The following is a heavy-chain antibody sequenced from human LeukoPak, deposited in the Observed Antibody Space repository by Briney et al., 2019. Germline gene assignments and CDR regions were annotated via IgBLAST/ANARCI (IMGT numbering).Heavy chain of an antibody. Sequence: GGSLRLSCVASGITFSNYAVSWVRQAPEKGLDWVSVISGSAHKIRYADSVKGRFTISRDNSENIVYLQMNNLRAEDTAVYYCAGRVTGYSSGYVYWGQGTLVTVPS. CDR2: ISGSAHKI. CDR3: AGRVTGYSSGYVY. CDR1: GITFSNYA. J-gene: IGHJ4*02. V-gene: IGHV3-23*01. D-gene: IGHD5-18*01.